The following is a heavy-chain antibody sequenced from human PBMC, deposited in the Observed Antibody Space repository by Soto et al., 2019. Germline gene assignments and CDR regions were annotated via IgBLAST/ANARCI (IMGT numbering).Heavy chain of an antibody. CDR2: ISAYNGNT. CDR1: GYTFPNYG. CDR3: ARDVIPCCGSDCYPGYFHH. Sequence: QVQLVQSGVEVKKPGASVKVSCKASGYTFPNYGINWVRQAPGQGLEWMGWISAYNGNTDYAQKLQGRVTMTTDTSTTTDYMEVTKLRPDDTAVYYCARDVIPCCGSDCYPGYFHHWGQGTLVIVSS. D-gene: IGHD2-21*02. J-gene: IGHJ1*01. V-gene: IGHV1-18*04.